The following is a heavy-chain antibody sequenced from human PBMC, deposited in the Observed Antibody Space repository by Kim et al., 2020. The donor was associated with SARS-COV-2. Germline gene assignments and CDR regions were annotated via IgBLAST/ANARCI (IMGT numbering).Heavy chain of an antibody. Sequence: SETLSLTCTVSGGSISSYYWSWIRQPPGKGLEWIGYIYYSGSTNYNPSLKSRVTISVDTSKNQFSLKLSSVTAADTAVYYCARVILDFWSPKDWYFDLWGRGTLVTVSS. CDR1: GGSISSYY. D-gene: IGHD3-3*01. CDR3: ARVILDFWSPKDWYFDL. CDR2: IYYSGST. V-gene: IGHV4-59*01. J-gene: IGHJ2*01.